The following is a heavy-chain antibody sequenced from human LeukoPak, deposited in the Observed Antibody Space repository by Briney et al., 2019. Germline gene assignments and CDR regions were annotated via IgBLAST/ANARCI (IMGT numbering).Heavy chain of an antibody. CDR3: ARVNRFNWFDP. CDR2: IYYSGST. Sequence: SETLSLTCTVSGGSVSSGSYYWSWIRQPPGKGLEWIGNIYYSGSTNYNPSLKSRVTISVDTSKNQFSLKLSSVTAADTAVYYCARVNRFNWFDPWGQRTLVTVSS. J-gene: IGHJ5*02. D-gene: IGHD2/OR15-2a*01. V-gene: IGHV4-61*01. CDR1: GGSVSSGSYY.